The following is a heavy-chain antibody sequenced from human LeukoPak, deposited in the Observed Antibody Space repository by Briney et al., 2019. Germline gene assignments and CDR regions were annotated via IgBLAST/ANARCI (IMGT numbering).Heavy chain of an antibody. J-gene: IGHJ4*02. V-gene: IGHV4-39*07. CDR3: LAYYYYSSGYYYLDY. CDR2: IYYSGST. Sequence: SETLSLTCTVSGGSISSSSYYWGWIRQPPGKGLEWIGSIYYSGSTYYNPSLKSQVTISVDTSKNQFSLKLSSVTAADTAVYYALAYYYYSSGYYYLDYWGQGTLVTVSS. D-gene: IGHD3-22*01. CDR1: GGSISSSSYY.